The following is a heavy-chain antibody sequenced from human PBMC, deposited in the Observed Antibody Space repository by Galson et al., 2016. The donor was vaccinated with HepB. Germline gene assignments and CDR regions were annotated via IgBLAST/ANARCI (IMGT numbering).Heavy chain of an antibody. V-gene: IGHV3-21*01. CDR2: IGSSKTYI. Sequence: SLRLSCAASGFTFKTYTMNWVRQAPGKAPEWVSSIGSSKTYIYYADSVRGRFTVSRDNAKDSLYLQMYSLRAEDTATYYCAREGSVVKPTDPVSAFDFWGQGTVVTVSS. D-gene: IGHD1-1*01. CDR1: GFTFKTYT. J-gene: IGHJ3*01. CDR3: AREGSVVKPTDPVSAFDF.